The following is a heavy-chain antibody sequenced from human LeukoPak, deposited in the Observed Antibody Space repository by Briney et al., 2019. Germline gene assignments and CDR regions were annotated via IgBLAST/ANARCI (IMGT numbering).Heavy chain of an antibody. V-gene: IGHV3-15*01. J-gene: IGHJ4*02. Sequence: PGGSLRLSCAASGFTFSNAWMSWVRQAPGKGLEWVGRIKSKTDGGTTDYAAPVKGRFTISRDDSKNTLYLQMNSLKTEDTAVYYCTTGLSNYDFWGGYPVGYWGQGTLVTVSS. CDR3: TTGLSNYDFWGGYPVGY. CDR1: GFTFSNAW. CDR2: IKSKTDGGTT. D-gene: IGHD3-3*01.